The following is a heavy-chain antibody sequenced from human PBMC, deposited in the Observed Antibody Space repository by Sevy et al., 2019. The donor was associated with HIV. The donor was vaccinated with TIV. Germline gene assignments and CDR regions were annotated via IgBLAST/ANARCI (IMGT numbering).Heavy chain of an antibody. V-gene: IGHV3-48*02. CDR2: ISSISSTK. CDR3: TREVISYRYGSXXXDX. Sequence: GGSLRLSXVASXXXXSSYSMNWXXXXPGKGLEWVSYISSISSTKNYADSVKGRFTISRDNAKNSLYLQMNGLRDEDTAVYYCTREVISYRYGSXXXDXWGQGTLVXVSS. D-gene: IGHD3-10*01. CDR1: XXXXSSYS. J-gene: IGHJ4*02.